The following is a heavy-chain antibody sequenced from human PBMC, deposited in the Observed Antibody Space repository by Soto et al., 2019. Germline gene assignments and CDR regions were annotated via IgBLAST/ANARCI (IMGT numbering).Heavy chain of an antibody. Sequence: QVQLQESGPGLVKPSQTLSLTCTVSGGSISSGDYYWSWIRQPPGKGLEWIGYIYYSGSTYYNPSLKRRVTISVDTSKNQFSLKLSSVTAADTAVYYCARDTYDILTGNWFDPWGQGTLVTVSS. J-gene: IGHJ5*02. CDR1: GGSISSGDYY. V-gene: IGHV4-30-4*01. D-gene: IGHD3-9*01. CDR2: IYYSGST. CDR3: ARDTYDILTGNWFDP.